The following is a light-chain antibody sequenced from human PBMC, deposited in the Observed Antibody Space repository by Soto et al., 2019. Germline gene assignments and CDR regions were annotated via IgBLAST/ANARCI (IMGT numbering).Light chain of an antibody. CDR1: QSVSSSY. CDR3: QQYGSSSWT. J-gene: IGKJ1*01. V-gene: IGKV3-20*01. CDR2: GAS. Sequence: DIVLTQSPGTLSLSPGERATLSCRASQSVSSSYLAWYQQKPGQAPRLLIYGASSRATGIPDRFSGSGSGTDFTLTISRLTPEDFAVYYCQQYGSSSWTFGQGTKVEIK.